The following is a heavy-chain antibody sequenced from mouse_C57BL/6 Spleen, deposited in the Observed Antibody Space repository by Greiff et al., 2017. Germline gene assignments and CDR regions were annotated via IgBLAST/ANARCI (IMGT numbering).Heavy chain of an antibody. D-gene: IGHD2-5*01. V-gene: IGHV1-82*01. CDR3: ARSYSNYVYY. CDR1: GYAFSSSW. J-gene: IGHJ2*01. CDR2: IYPGDGDT. Sequence: VQLKESGPELVKPGASVKISCKASGYAFSSSWMNWVKQRPGKGLEWIGRIYPGDGDTNYNGKFKGKATLTADKSSSTAYMQLSSLTSEDSAVYFCARSYSNYVYYWGQGTTLTVSS.